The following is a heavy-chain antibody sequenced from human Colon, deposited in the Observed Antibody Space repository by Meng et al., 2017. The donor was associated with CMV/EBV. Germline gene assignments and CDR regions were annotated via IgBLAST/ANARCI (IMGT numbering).Heavy chain of an antibody. CDR2: IKSRSEGETT. D-gene: IGHD1-1*01. Sequence: AASGFTFSSYAMHWVRQAPGKGLEWVGRIKSRSEGETTDYSEAVKGRFTTSRDDSERMSYLQMNSLKIEDTGVYYCVAGTGTTDFDFWGRGTLVTVS. J-gene: IGHJ4*02. CDR3: VAGTGTTDFDF. CDR1: GFTFSSYA. V-gene: IGHV3-15*07.